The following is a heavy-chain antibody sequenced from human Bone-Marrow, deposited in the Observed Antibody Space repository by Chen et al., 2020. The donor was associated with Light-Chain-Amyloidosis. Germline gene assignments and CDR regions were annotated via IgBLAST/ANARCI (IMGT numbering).Heavy chain of an antibody. CDR2: IYPDDSDA. CDR1: GYTFPNDW. D-gene: IGHD5-12*01. Sequence: EVQLGQSGPQVKKPGESLKISCKGSGYTFPNDWIGWVRQMPGKGLEWMGVIYPDDSDARYSPSFEGQVTISADKSITTAYLQWRSLKASDTAMYYCARRRDGYNFDYWGQGTLVTVSS. CDR3: ARRRDGYNFDY. V-gene: IGHV5-51*01. J-gene: IGHJ4*02.